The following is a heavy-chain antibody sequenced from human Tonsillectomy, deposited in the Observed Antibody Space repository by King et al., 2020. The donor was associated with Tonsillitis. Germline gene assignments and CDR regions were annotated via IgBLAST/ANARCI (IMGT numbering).Heavy chain of an antibody. CDR2: ISAYNGDT. J-gene: IGHJ5*02. V-gene: IGHV1-18*01. Sequence: VQLVQSGAEVKQPGASVKVSCKASGYTFTSYAISWVRQAPGQGLEWMGWISAYNGDTNYAQKFQGRVTMTTDTTTRTAYMELRGLRSDDTAVYYCAREDSSWGWFDPWGQGTLVTVSS. CDR1: GYTFTSYA. CDR3: AREDSSWGWFDP. D-gene: IGHD3-22*01.